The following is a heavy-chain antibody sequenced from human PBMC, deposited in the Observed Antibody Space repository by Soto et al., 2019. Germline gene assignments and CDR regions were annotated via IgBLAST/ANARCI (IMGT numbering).Heavy chain of an antibody. V-gene: IGHV1-18*01. CDR3: ARGASPLIDY. D-gene: IGHD1-26*01. Sequence: ASVKVSCKTSGYTFINYGISWVRQAPGQGPEWMGWISPYNDDTKYSQKFQGRVTITRDTSASTAYMELSSLRSEDTAVYYCARGASPLIDYWGQGTLVTVSS. J-gene: IGHJ4*02. CDR2: ISPYNDDT. CDR1: GYTFINYG.